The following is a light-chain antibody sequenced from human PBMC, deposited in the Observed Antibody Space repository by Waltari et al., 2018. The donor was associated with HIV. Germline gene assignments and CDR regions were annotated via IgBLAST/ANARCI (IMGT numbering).Light chain of an antibody. Sequence: QSVLTQPPSASGTPGQRVTISCSGRSSHIGSIYLYLYQHLPGAAPTLLIYRSDQRPSGVPDRFSGTKSGTSASLTISGLRSEDEGDYYCGAWDDSLRIYVFGTGTKVTVL. CDR3: GAWDDSLRIYV. V-gene: IGLV1-47*01. CDR2: RSD. CDR1: SSHIGSIY. J-gene: IGLJ1*01.